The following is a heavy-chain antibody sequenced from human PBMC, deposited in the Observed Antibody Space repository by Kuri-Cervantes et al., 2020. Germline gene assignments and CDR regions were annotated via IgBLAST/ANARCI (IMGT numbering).Heavy chain of an antibody. Sequence: GGSLRLSCAASGFTFSSYAMHWVRQAPGKGLEWVAVISYDGSNKYYADSVKGRFTISRDNAKNSLDLQMNSLRAEDTALYYCASVGRSTRPGFWGQGTLVTVSS. D-gene: IGHD6-6*01. CDR3: ASVGRSTRPGF. CDR2: ISYDGSNK. V-gene: IGHV3-30-3*01. CDR1: GFTFSSYA. J-gene: IGHJ4*02.